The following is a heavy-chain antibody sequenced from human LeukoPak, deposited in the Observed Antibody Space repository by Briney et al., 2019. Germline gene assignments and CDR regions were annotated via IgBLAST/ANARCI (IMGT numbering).Heavy chain of an antibody. CDR1: GGSISSGDYY. J-gene: IGHJ2*01. D-gene: IGHD2-21*01. V-gene: IGHV4-30-4*08. Sequence: SQTLSLTCTVSGGSISSGDYYWSWIRQPPGKGLEWIGYIYYSGSTYYNPSLKSRVTISVDTSKNQFSLKLSSVTAADTAVYYCARSKPHIVVVIATGWYFDLWGRGTLVTVSS. CDR2: IYYSGST. CDR3: ARSKPHIVVVIATGWYFDL.